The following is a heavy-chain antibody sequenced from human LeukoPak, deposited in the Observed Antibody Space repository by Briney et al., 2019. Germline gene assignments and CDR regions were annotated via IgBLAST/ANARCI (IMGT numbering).Heavy chain of an antibody. CDR3: AREGAVAGTDYYYYMDV. CDR2: IIPIFGTA. Sequence: GASVKVSCKASGGTFSSYAISWVRQAPGQGLEWMGGIIPIFGTANYAQKFQGRVTITTDESTSTAYMELSSLRSEDTAVYYCAREGAVAGTDYYYYMDVWGKGTTVTVSS. J-gene: IGHJ6*03. CDR1: GGTFSSYA. D-gene: IGHD6-19*01. V-gene: IGHV1-69*05.